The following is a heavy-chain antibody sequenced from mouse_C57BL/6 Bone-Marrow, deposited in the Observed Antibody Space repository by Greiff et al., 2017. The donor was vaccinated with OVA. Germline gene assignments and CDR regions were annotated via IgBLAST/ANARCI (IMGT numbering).Heavy chain of an antibody. CDR1: GFTFTDYY. V-gene: IGHV7-3*01. CDR3: ARSGVCYGNSYWYFDV. Sequence: DVMLVESGGGLVQPGGSLSLSCAASGFTFTDYYMSWVRQPPGTALEWLGFIRNKANGYTTEYSASVKGRFTISRDNYQSILYLQMNALRAEDSATYYCARSGVCYGNSYWYFDVWGTGTTVTVSS. J-gene: IGHJ1*03. D-gene: IGHD2-1*01. CDR2: IRNKANGYTT.